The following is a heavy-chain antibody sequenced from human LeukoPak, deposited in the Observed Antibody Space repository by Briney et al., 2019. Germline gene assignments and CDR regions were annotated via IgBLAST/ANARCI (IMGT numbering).Heavy chain of an antibody. CDR3: ASGSEDYYGSWGYYYGMDV. CDR2: IIPIFGTA. V-gene: IGHV1-69*13. Sequence: SVKASCKASGGTFSSYAISWVRQAPGQGLEWMGGIIPIFGTANYAQKFQGRVTITADESTSTAYMELSSLRSEDTAVYYCASGSEDYYGSWGYYYGMDVWGQGTTVTVSS. J-gene: IGHJ6*02. D-gene: IGHD3-10*01. CDR1: GGTFSSYA.